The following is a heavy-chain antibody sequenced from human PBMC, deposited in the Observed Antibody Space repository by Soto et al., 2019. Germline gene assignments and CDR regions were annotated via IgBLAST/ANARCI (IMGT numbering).Heavy chain of an antibody. J-gene: IGHJ6*02. CDR2: INPSGGST. CDR1: GYTFTSYY. CDR3: ARVLRPATANSGAYYGMDV. D-gene: IGHD2-21*02. V-gene: IGHV1-46*01. Sequence: ASVKVSCKASGYTFTSYYMHWVRQAPGQGLEWMGIINPSGGSTSYAQKFQGRVTMTRDTSTSTVYMELSSLRSEDTAVYYCARVLRPATANSGAYYGMDVWGQGTTVTVSS.